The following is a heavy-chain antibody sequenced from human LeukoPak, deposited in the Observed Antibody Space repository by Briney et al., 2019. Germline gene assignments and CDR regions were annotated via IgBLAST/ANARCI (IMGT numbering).Heavy chain of an antibody. J-gene: IGHJ4*02. D-gene: IGHD3-22*01. CDR3: ARGDIDYYDSSGYLPSLYY. V-gene: IGHV1-69*04. CDR1: GDTFSSYA. Sequence: SVKVSCKASGDTFSSYAISWVRQAPGQGLEWMGRIIPILGIANYAQKFQGRVTITADKSTSTAYMELSSLRSEDTAVYYCARGDIDYYDSSGYLPSLYYWGQGTLVTVSS. CDR2: IIPILGIA.